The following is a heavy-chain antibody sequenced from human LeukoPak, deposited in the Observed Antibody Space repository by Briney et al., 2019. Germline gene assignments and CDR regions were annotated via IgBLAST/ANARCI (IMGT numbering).Heavy chain of an antibody. J-gene: IGHJ4*02. CDR1: GYSFTSYG. D-gene: IGHD3-10*01. V-gene: IGHV1-18*01. Sequence: ASVKVSCKASGYSFTSYGITWVRQAPGQGLEWMGWISRHNGNTDYAQKFRDRVTMTTDTSTSTADMELRSLIPDDTAVYYCARHYYGSGSEDYWGQGTLVTVSS. CDR3: ARHYYGSGSEDY. CDR2: ISRHNGNT.